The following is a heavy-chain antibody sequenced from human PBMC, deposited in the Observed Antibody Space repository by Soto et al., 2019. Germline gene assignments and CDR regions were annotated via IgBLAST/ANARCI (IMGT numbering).Heavy chain of an antibody. J-gene: IGHJ4*02. CDR3: ARDYLYYDSSGGLDY. Sequence: GGSLRLSCAASGFTFSSYTMNWVRQAPGKGLEWISYISNIESPISYADSVKGRFTISRDNSKNSLYLQMNSLRAEDTAVFYCARDYLYYDSSGGLDYWGQGTLVTVSS. D-gene: IGHD3-22*01. CDR1: GFTFSSYT. V-gene: IGHV3-48*01. CDR2: ISNIESPI.